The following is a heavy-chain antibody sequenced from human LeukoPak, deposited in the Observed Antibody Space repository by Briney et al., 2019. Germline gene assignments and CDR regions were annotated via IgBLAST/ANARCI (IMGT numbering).Heavy chain of an antibody. D-gene: IGHD4-17*01. CDR1: EFTFRTAW. J-gene: IGHJ4*02. V-gene: IGHV3-7*05. CDR3: ANGARGAY. CDR2: IKEDGGEK. Sequence: GGSLRLSCAASEFTFRTAWMSWVRQAPGRGPEYMANIKEDGGEKYYVDSVRGRFTISRDNANSTLFLQMSSLRVDDTAVYYCANGARGAYWGQGTLVTVSS.